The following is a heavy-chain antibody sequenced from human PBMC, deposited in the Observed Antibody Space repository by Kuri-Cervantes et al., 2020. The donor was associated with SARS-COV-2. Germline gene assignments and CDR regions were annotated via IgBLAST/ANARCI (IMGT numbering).Heavy chain of an antibody. D-gene: IGHD3-3*01. CDR1: GFTFSSYS. Sequence: GGSLSLTCAASGFTFSSYSMNWVRQAPGKGLEWVSYISSSSSTIYYADSVKGRFTISRDNAKNSLYLQMNSLRDEDTAVYYCARDGSDDFWSGHELGMDVWGQGTTVTVSS. J-gene: IGHJ6*02. CDR2: ISSSSSTI. V-gene: IGHV3-48*02. CDR3: ARDGSDDFWSGHELGMDV.